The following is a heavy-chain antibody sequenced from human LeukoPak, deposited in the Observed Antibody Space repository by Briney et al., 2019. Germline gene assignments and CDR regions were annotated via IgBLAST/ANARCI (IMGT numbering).Heavy chain of an antibody. V-gene: IGHV1-46*03. CDR3: AITSGSYFVYFDY. CDR1: GYTFTSYY. Sequence: ASVKVSCKASGYTFTSYYMHWVRRAPGQGLEWMGIINPSGGSTSYAQKFQGRVTMTRDTSTSTVYMELSSLRSEDTAVYYCAITSGSYFVYFDYWGQGTLVTVSS. J-gene: IGHJ4*02. D-gene: IGHD1-26*01. CDR2: INPSGGST.